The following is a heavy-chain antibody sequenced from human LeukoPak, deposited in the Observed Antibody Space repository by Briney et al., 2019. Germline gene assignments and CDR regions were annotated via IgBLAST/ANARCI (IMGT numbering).Heavy chain of an antibody. Sequence: GGSLRLSCAASGFTFSGSAMHWVRQASGKGLEWIGRIRSKPNNYETAYAASVRGRFTISRDDSKNTAYLQMNSLKSEDTAVYFCGRPHIVGEGNFDYWGQGTLVTVSS. D-gene: IGHD1-26*01. CDR3: GRPHIVGEGNFDY. CDR2: IRSKPNNYET. V-gene: IGHV3-73*01. CDR1: GFTFSGSA. J-gene: IGHJ4*02.